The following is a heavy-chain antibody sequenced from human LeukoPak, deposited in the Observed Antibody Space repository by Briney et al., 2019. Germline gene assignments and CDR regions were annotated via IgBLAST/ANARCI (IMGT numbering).Heavy chain of an antibody. CDR2: IYPGDSNT. D-gene: IGHD3-3*01. J-gene: IGHJ4*02. CDR3: PRQRIPDITIFGVVDY. Sequence: GESLNISCKGSGYGFTAYWIGWVRQMPGKGLEGMGIIYPGDSNTRYSPSFHGQVTISADKSISTAYLQWSSLKASDTAMYYCPRQRIPDITIFGVVDYWGQGTLVTASS. V-gene: IGHV5-51*01. CDR1: GYGFTAYW.